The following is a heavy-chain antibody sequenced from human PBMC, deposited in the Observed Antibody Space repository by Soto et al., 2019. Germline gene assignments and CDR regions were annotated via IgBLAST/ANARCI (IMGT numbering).Heavy chain of an antibody. J-gene: IGHJ4*02. CDR2: ISSSSSTI. Sequence: GGSLRLSCAASGGSFDTYTMNWFRQAPGEALEWVSYISSSSSTIYYADSVKGRFTISRDNAKNSLYLQMNSLRAEDTAVYYCARALSGPGNDYWGQGTLVTVS. D-gene: IGHD2-15*01. CDR3: ARALSGPGNDY. V-gene: IGHV3-48*01. CDR1: GGSFDTYT.